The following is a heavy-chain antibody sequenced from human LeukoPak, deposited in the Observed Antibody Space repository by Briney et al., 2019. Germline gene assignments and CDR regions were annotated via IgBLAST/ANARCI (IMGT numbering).Heavy chain of an antibody. CDR1: GGSISSYY. Sequence: SETLSLTCTVSGGSISSYYWSWIRQPAGKGLEWIGRIYTSGSTNYNPSLKSRVTMSVDTSKNQFSLKLSSATAADTAVYYCARDSIIWFGELWAAVYFDYWGQGTLVTVSS. D-gene: IGHD3-10*01. J-gene: IGHJ4*02. V-gene: IGHV4-4*07. CDR2: IYTSGST. CDR3: ARDSIIWFGELWAAVYFDY.